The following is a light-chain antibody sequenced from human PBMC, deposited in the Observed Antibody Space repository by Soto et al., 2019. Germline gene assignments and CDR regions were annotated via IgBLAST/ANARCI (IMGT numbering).Light chain of an antibody. CDR1: QSIYTW. V-gene: IGKV1-5*03. CDR3: QQYTTHYLT. Sequence: IPTTQSPSTLSASVGDSVSIDCRASQSIYTWMAWYQQKPGKAPKLLIYKASTLESGVPSRFSASGSGTEFTLTISSLQPDDCGTYYCQQYTTHYLTFGQGTKVDI. J-gene: IGKJ1*01. CDR2: KAS.